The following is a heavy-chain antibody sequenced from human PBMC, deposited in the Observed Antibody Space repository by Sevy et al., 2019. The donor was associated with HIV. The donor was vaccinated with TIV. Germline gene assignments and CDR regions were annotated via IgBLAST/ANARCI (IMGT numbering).Heavy chain of an antibody. CDR1: GYSISSGYY. V-gene: IGHV4-38-2*01. J-gene: IGHJ3*02. CDR3: ARHVWGLLEDDSFDI. D-gene: IGHD1-26*01. Sequence: SETLSLTCAVSGYSISSGYYWGWIRQPPGKGLEWIGSIFESGSTYYNPSLKSRVTISVDTSKNQFSLNLSSVTAADTAVYYCARHVWGLLEDDSFDIWGQGTMVTVSS. CDR2: IFESGST.